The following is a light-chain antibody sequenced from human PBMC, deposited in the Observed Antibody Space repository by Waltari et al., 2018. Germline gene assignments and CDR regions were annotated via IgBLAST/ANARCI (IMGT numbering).Light chain of an antibody. Sequence: DIVMTQSPDSLAVSLGERATINCKSSQSVLYSSNNKNYLTWYQQKPGQPPKLLIYLASTRESGVPDRFSGSGSGTDFTLTISGLQAEDVAVYYCQQSYSTPDTFGQGTKLEIK. CDR1: QSVLYSSNNKNY. CDR3: QQSYSTPDT. CDR2: LAS. J-gene: IGKJ2*01. V-gene: IGKV4-1*01.